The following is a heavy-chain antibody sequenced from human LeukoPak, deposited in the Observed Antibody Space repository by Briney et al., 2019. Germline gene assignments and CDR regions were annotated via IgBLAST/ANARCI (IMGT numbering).Heavy chain of an antibody. D-gene: IGHD3-22*01. CDR3: ARDISGYRDAFDI. Sequence: SETLSLTCTVSGGSISSSSYYWGWIRQPPGKGLEWIGSIYYSGSTYYNPSLKSRVTISVDTSKNQFSLKLSSVTAADTAVYYCARDISGYRDAFDIWGQGTMVTVSS. V-gene: IGHV4-39*07. J-gene: IGHJ3*02. CDR1: GGSISSSSYY. CDR2: IYYSGST.